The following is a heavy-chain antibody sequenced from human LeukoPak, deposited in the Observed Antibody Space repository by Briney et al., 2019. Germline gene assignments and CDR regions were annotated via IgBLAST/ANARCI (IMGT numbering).Heavy chain of an antibody. J-gene: IGHJ5*02. Sequence: SETLSLTCTVSGGSISSYYWSWIRQPPGKGLEWIGYIYYSGSTNYNPSLKSRVTISVDTSKNQFTLKLSSVTAADTAVYYCARAYATRRLGNWFDPWGQGTLVTVSS. CDR1: GGSISSYY. CDR3: ARAYATRRLGNWFDP. V-gene: IGHV4-59*01. CDR2: IYYSGST. D-gene: IGHD2-2*01.